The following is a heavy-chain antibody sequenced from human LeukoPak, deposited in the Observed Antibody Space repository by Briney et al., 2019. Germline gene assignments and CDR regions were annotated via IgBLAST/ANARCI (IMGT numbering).Heavy chain of an antibody. J-gene: IGHJ4*02. CDR1: GFSFSSYA. V-gene: IGHV3-23*01. D-gene: IGHD4-23*01. Sequence: GGSLRLSCAASGFSFSSYAMSWVRQAPGKGLEWVSAISKSGDSTFYADSVKGRFTISRDNSQNTLHVQMNSLRAEDTAVYYCARAFVTVVSGYWGQGTLVTVSS. CDR3: ARAFVTVVSGY. CDR2: ISKSGDST.